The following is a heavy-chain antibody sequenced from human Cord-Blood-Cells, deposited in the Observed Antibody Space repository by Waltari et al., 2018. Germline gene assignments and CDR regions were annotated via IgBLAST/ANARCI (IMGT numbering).Heavy chain of an antibody. J-gene: IGHJ4*02. CDR3: ARADYDYIWGSYRYTPYFDY. Sequence: GLVKPSQTLSLTCAVSGGSIRSGGYSWSWIRQPPGKGLEWIGYIYHSGSTYYNPSLKSRVTIAVDRSKNQFSLKLSSVTAADTAVYYCARADYDYIWGSYRYTPYFDYWGQGTLVTVSS. V-gene: IGHV4-30-2*01. D-gene: IGHD3-16*02. CDR1: GGSIRSGGYS. CDR2: IYHSGST.